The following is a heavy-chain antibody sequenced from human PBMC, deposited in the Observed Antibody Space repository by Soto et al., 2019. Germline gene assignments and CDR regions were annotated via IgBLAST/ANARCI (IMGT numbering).Heavy chain of an antibody. V-gene: IGHV3-74*01. CDR2: INSDGSTT. Sequence: PGGSLRLSCVASGFTFSSYWMHWVRQAPRKGLVWVSRINSDGSTTNYADSVKGRFTISRDNSKNTLYLQMNSLRAEDTAVYYCAKFVPWFDPWGQGTLVTVSS. D-gene: IGHD2-21*01. CDR1: GFTFSSYW. CDR3: AKFVPWFDP. J-gene: IGHJ5*02.